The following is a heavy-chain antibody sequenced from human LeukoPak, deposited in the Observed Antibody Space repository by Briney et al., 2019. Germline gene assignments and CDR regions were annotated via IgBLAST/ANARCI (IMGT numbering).Heavy chain of an antibody. Sequence: GGSLRLSCAVSGFTFDDYAMHWVRQAPGKGLECVSGISWNSGSIGYADSVKGRFTISRDNAKNSLYLQMNSLRAEDTALYYCAKDFEYSSSSIDYWGQGTLVTVSS. J-gene: IGHJ4*02. CDR3: AKDFEYSSSSIDY. CDR2: ISWNSGSI. V-gene: IGHV3-9*01. CDR1: GFTFDDYA. D-gene: IGHD6-6*01.